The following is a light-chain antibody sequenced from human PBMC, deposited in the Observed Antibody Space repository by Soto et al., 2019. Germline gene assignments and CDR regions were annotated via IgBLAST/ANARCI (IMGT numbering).Light chain of an antibody. J-gene: IGKJ1*01. CDR2: RTS. Sequence: EIVMTQSPATLSVSPGERATLSCRASQSVSSNLAWYQQKPGQAPRLLIYRTSNRATGIPDRFSGSGSGTDFTLTISSLQPDDFATYYCQQYNSYSGTFGQGTKVDIK. CDR3: QQYNSYSGT. V-gene: IGKV3D-15*01. CDR1: QSVSSN.